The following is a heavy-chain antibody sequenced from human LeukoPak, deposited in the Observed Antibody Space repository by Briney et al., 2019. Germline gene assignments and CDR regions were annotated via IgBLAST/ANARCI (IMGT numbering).Heavy chain of an antibody. D-gene: IGHD3-22*01. V-gene: IGHV3-23*01. CDR3: AKGHAIYSSGYYYNY. Sequence: GGSLTLSCAASGFTFSSYSMSWVRQAPGKGLEWVSSISGSRGSTYYADSVKGRFTISRDNSKNTLYLQMNSLRAEDTAVYYCAKGHAIYSSGYYYNYWGQGTLVTVSS. CDR2: ISGSRGST. CDR1: GFTFSSYS. J-gene: IGHJ4*02.